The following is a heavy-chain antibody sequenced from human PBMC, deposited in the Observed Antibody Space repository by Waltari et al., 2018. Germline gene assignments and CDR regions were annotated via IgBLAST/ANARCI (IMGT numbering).Heavy chain of an antibody. CDR3: ARSGLVSAFDY. D-gene: IGHD3-9*01. CDR1: GFDFHGYW. Sequence: EVQLVESGGGLVQPGGSLRLSRVASGFDFHGYWMGWFRQAPGKSLEWVANINDDGTKEFYVESLKGRVTISRDNAKNSVYLQTTSLRAEDTALYYCARSGLVSAFDYWGQGSLVTVAS. J-gene: IGHJ4*02. V-gene: IGHV3-7*01. CDR2: INDDGTKE.